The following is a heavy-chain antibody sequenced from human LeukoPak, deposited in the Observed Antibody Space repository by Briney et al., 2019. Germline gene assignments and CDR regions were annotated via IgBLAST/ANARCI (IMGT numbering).Heavy chain of an antibody. V-gene: IGHV4-34*01. J-gene: IGHJ5*02. D-gene: IGHD3-10*01. CDR2: INHSGST. CDR1: GGSFSGYY. Sequence: SETLSLTCAVYGGSFSGYYWSWIRQPPGKGLEWIGEINHSGSTNYNPSLKSRVTISVDTSKNQCSLKLSSVTAADTAVYYCARGRKEWYYYGSGTRRNWFDPWGQGTLVTVSS. CDR3: ARGRKEWYYYGSGTRRNWFDP.